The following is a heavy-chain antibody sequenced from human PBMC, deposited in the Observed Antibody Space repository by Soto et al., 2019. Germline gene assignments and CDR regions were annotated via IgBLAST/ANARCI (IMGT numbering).Heavy chain of an antibody. D-gene: IGHD2-15*01. V-gene: IGHV1-18*04. CDR3: ARGGGSRYCSGGSCYGPSYYYYGMDV. Sequence: LVRLSCRPSGYSFTSYGISWVRQTPGQGLEWMGWISAYNGNTNYAQELQGRVTMTTDTSTSTAYMELRSLRSDDTAVYYCARGGGSRYCSGGSCYGPSYYYYGMDVWGQGTTVTVSS. CDR1: GYSFTSYG. J-gene: IGHJ6*02. CDR2: ISAYNGNT.